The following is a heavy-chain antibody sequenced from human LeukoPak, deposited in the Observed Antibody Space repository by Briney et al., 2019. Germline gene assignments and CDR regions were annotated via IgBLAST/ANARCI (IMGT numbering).Heavy chain of an antibody. Sequence: SVKVSCKASGGTFSSYAISWVRQAPGQGFEWMGGIIPIFGTANYAQKFQGRVTITADESTSTAYMELSSLRSEDTAVYYCARDRYCSGGSCPNPWGQGTLVTVSS. V-gene: IGHV1-69*13. J-gene: IGHJ5*02. CDR3: ARDRYCSGGSCPNP. D-gene: IGHD2-15*01. CDR1: GGTFSSYA. CDR2: IIPIFGTA.